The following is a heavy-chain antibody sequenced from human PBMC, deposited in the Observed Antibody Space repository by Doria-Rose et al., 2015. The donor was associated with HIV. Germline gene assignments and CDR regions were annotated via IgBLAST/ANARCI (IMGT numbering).Heavy chain of an antibody. CDR2: IFSDDER. J-gene: IGHJ4*02. D-gene: IGHD6-13*01. Sequence: QITLKESGPVLVKPTETLTLTCTVSGVSLSSPGMGVSWIRQHPGKALEWLANIFSDDERSNKTSLKSRLTISRDTSKIQFVLTMTDMDHEDTATYYCARIKSSRWYHKYYVDFWGQGTLVIVSA. CDR3: ARIKSSRWYHKYYVDF. CDR1: GVSLSSPGMG. V-gene: IGHV2-26*01.